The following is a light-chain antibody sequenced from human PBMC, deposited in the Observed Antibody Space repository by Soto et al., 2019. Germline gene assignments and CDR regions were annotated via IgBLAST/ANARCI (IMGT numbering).Light chain of an antibody. V-gene: IGLV4-69*01. CDR2: LNSDGSH. CDR3: QTWGTGTL. CDR1: SGHSSYA. J-gene: IGLJ7*01. Sequence: QLVLTQSPSASASLGASVKLTCTLSSGHSSYAIAWHQQQPEKGPRYLMKLNSDGSHSKGDGIPDRFSGSSSGAERYLTISSLRSEDEADYYCQTWGTGTLFGGGTQLTVL.